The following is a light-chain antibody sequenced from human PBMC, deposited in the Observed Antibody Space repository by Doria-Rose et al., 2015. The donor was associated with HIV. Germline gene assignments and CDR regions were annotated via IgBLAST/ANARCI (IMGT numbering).Light chain of an antibody. Sequence: QSVLIQPASVSGSPGQSITFSCTGTSSDVGYYNYVSWYQQHPGKAPKLMIYDVNKRPSGVSDRFSGSKSGNTASLTISGLQAEDEGDYYCSSYTSSSTWVFGGGTKLTVL. CDR2: DVN. CDR3: SSYTSSSTWV. CDR1: SSDVGYYNY. V-gene: IGLV2-14*03. J-gene: IGLJ3*02.